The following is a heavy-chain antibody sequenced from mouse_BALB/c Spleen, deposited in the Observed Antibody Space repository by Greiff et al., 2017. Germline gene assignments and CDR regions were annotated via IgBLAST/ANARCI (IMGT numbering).Heavy chain of an antibody. CDR3: ARKGATMITSWYFDV. Sequence: QVQLQQSGAELARPGASVKLSCKASGYTFTDYYINWVKQRTGQGLEWIGEIYPGSGNTYYNEKFKGKATLTADKSSSTAYMQLSSLTSEDSAVYFCARKGATMITSWYFDVWGAGTTVTVSS. D-gene: IGHD2-4*01. V-gene: IGHV1-77*01. J-gene: IGHJ1*01. CDR1: GYTFTDYY. CDR2: IYPGSGNT.